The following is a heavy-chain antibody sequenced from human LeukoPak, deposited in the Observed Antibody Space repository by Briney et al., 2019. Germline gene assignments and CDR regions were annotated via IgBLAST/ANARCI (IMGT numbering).Heavy chain of an antibody. CDR3: AKDLYYYDSSGYSYYYYYYMDV. CDR2: ISGSGGST. V-gene: IGHV3-23*01. D-gene: IGHD3-22*01. J-gene: IGHJ6*03. CDR1: GFTFSSYA. Sequence: GGSLRLSCAASGFTFSSYAMSWVRQAPGKGLEWVSLISGSGGSTYYADSVKGRFTISRDNSKNTLYLQMNSLRAEDTAVYYCAKDLYYYDSSGYSYYYYYYMDVWGKGTTVTVSS.